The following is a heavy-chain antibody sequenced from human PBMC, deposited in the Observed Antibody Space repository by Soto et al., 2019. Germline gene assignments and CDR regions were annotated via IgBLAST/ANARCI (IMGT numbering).Heavy chain of an antibody. J-gene: IGHJ6*02. Sequence: QVQLQESGPGLVKPSQTLSLTCTVSGGSISSGGYYWSWIRQHPGKGLEWIGYIYYSGSTYYNPSLKSRVTISVDTSKNQCSLKLSSVTAADTAVYYCASSIVLMVYARTHYYYGMDVWGQGTTVTVSS. V-gene: IGHV4-31*03. CDR3: ASSIVLMVYARTHYYYGMDV. CDR2: IYYSGST. D-gene: IGHD2-8*01. CDR1: GGSISSGGYY.